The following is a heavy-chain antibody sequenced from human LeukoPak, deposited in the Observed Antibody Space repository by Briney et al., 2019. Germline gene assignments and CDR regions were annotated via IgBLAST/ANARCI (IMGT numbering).Heavy chain of an antibody. CDR2: IYHSGST. Sequence: PSETLSLTCGVSGCSISSSNWWRWVRQPTGKGLEWIGEIYHSGSTNYNPSLKSRVTISVDKSKNQFSLKLSSVTAADTAVYCCARDFNDYGDLKQRYFDYWGQGTLVTVSS. CDR1: GCSISSSNW. J-gene: IGHJ4*02. V-gene: IGHV4-4*01. CDR3: ARDFNDYGDLKQRYFDY. D-gene: IGHD4-17*01.